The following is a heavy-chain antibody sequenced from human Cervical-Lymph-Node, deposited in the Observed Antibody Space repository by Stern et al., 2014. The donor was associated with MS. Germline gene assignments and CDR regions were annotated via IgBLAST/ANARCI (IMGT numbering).Heavy chain of an antibody. CDR1: GGSISSGGYY. CDR2: FYYSGNT. V-gene: IGHV4-31*03. Sequence: VQLVESGPGLVKPSQTLSLTCSVSGGSISSGGYYWSWIRQHPGKGLEYIGHFYYSGNTYYNPSLKSRVTISIDTSKNQFSLKLRSVTVADTAVYSCARVGLVSALIDYWGQGTLVTVSS. D-gene: IGHD2-21*01. J-gene: IGHJ4*02. CDR3: ARVGLVSALIDY.